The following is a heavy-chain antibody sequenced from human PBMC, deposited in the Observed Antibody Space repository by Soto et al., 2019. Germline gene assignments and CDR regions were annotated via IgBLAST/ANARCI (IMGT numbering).Heavy chain of an antibody. J-gene: IGHJ4*02. CDR3: ARGLGYCSSTSCYIWFDY. CDR1: GFNFSDYA. V-gene: IGHV3-30-3*01. Sequence: GGSLRLSCATSGFNFSDYAMHWVRQAPGKGPEYVAVFSYDGIYKFYADSVKGRFTISRDNSKNTLYLEMNNLRVEDTAVYFCARGLGYCSSTSCYIWFDYWGQGTLVT. D-gene: IGHD2-2*02. CDR2: FSYDGIYK.